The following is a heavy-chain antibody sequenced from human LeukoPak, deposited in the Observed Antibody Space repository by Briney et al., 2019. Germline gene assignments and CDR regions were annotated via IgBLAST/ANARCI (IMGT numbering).Heavy chain of an antibody. V-gene: IGHV3-21*01. Sequence: GGSLRLSCAASGFTFSTYTMNWVRQAPGKGLEWISSITGSSYIYYADSVKGRFTVSRGNAKNSLYLQMNSLRAEDTAVYYCARDTSSGHLGGYWGQGTLVTVSS. CDR2: ITGSSYI. D-gene: IGHD3-16*01. CDR3: ARDTSSGHLGGY. CDR1: GFTFSTYT. J-gene: IGHJ4*02.